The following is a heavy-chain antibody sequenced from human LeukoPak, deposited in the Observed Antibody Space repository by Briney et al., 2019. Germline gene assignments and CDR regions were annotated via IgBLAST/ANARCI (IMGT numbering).Heavy chain of an antibody. CDR2: ISGSGGST. V-gene: IGHV3-23*01. D-gene: IGHD6-19*01. J-gene: IGHJ4*02. CDR3: VKAPVFGKVAGFDY. Sequence: GGSLRLSCAASGFTFSSYAMSWVRQAPGKGLEWVSAISGSGGSTYYADSVKGRFTISRDNSKNTLYLQMNSLRAEDTAVYYCVKAPVFGKVAGFDYWGQGTLVTVSS. CDR1: GFTFSSYA.